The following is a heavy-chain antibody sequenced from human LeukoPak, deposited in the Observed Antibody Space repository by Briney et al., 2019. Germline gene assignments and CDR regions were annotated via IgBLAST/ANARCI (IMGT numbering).Heavy chain of an antibody. V-gene: IGHV4-59*01. CDR3: ARGVYIAAAQYGY. J-gene: IGHJ4*02. CDR2: IYYSGTT. CDR1: DGSISSYY. D-gene: IGHD6-13*01. Sequence: SETLSLTCTVSDGSISSYYWSLIRQPPGKGLEWIGYIYYSGTTNYNPSLKSRVTISVDTSRNQFSLKLSSVTAADTAVYYRARGVYIAAAQYGYWGQGTLVTVSS.